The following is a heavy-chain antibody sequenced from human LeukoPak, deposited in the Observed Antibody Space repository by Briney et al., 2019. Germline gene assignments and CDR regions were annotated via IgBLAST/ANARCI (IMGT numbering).Heavy chain of an antibody. D-gene: IGHD5-24*01. CDR1: GYTFTSYG. Sequence: VKVSCKASGYTFTSYGISWVRQAPGQGLEWMGEIIPNYGATNYAQKFQGRVTISADSSTSTAYMELISLTSDDTAVYYCARDYTIKAPYFDYWGQGTLVTVSS. V-gene: IGHV1-69*13. CDR3: ARDYTIKAPYFDY. CDR2: IIPNYGAT. J-gene: IGHJ4*02.